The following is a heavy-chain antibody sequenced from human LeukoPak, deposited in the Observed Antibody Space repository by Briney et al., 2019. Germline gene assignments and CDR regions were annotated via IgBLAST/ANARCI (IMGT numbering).Heavy chain of an antibody. J-gene: IGHJ4*02. CDR1: GFTFSPYW. D-gene: IGHD5-18*01. V-gene: IGHV3-74*01. CDR2: INSDGSDT. CDR3: ARDLGYAFDY. Sequence: PGGSLRLSCAASGFTFSPYWMHWVRQAPGKGLVWVSRINSDGSDTRYADSVKGRFTISRDNAENTLYLQMNTLRAEDTAVYYCARDLGYAFDYWGQGTLVTVSS.